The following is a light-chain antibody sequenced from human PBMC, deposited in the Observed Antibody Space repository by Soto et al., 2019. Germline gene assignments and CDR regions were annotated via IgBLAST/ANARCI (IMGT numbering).Light chain of an antibody. CDR2: AAS. J-gene: IGKJ1*01. CDR3: QQYGSSPPWT. Sequence: EVVLTQSPGTLSLSPGERASLSCRASQTVSRRYLAWYQQKPGQAPRLLIKAASNRTTGTPDRFSGSGSGTAFTLTINRLEPEDFAVYYCQQYGSSPPWTFGQGTKVEIK. V-gene: IGKV3-20*01. CDR1: QTVSRRY.